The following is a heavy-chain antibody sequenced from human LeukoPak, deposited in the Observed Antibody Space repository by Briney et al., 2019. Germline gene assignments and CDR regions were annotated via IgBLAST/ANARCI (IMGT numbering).Heavy chain of an antibody. J-gene: IGHJ6*02. Sequence: PGRSLRLSCAASGFTFSSYGMHWVRQAPGKGLEWVAVISYDGSNKYYADSVKGRFTISRDNSKNTLYLQMNSLRAEDTAVYYCAKDLKGGSGWSYYYYYGMDVWGQGTTVTVSS. D-gene: IGHD6-19*01. CDR3: AKDLKGGSGWSYYYYYGMDV. V-gene: IGHV3-30*18. CDR2: ISYDGSNK. CDR1: GFTFSSYG.